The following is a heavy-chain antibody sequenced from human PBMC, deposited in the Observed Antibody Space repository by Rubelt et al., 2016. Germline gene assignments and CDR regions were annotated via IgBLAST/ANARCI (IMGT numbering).Heavy chain of an antibody. Sequence: QVQLVQSGAEVKKPGASVKVSCKASGYTFTGYYMHWVRQAPGQGLEWMGWINPNSGGTNYAQNCPGRVPMTRDTSVSTAYMELSRPTSDDTAVYYCARGNSGYDYGLDYWGQGTLVTVSS. CDR2: INPNSGGT. V-gene: IGHV1-2*02. D-gene: IGHD5-12*01. CDR3: ARGNSGYDYGLDY. CDR1: GYTFTGYY. J-gene: IGHJ4*02.